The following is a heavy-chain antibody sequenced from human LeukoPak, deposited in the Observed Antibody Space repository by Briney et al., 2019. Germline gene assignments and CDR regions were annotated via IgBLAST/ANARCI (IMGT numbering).Heavy chain of an antibody. D-gene: IGHD3-22*01. CDR3: ARGREEPYYDSSGPFDY. CDR1: GGSISSSSYY. Sequence: PSETLSLTCTVSGGSISSSSYYWGWIRQPPGKGLEWIGSIYYSGSTYYNPSLKSRVTISVDTSKNQFSLKLSSVTAADTAVYYCARGREEPYYDSSGPFDYWGQGTLVTVSS. CDR2: IYYSGST. J-gene: IGHJ4*02. V-gene: IGHV4-39*07.